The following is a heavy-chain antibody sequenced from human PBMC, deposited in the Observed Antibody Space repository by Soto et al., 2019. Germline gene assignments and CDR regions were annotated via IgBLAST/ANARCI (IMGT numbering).Heavy chain of an antibody. CDR3: AKVRIPNDDMMFHN. CDR1: GFTFSSYV. D-gene: IGHD3-9*01. J-gene: IGHJ4*02. V-gene: IGHV3-23*01. CDR2: ISGSGSMTYYT. Sequence: EVQLLESGGDLVQPGGSLRLSCAASGFTFSSYVMTWVRQAPGKGLEWVSSISGSGSMTYYTNYADSVKGRFTISRDNSKNTLYLQMSSLRAEDTAVYYCAKVRIPNDDMMFHNWGQGTLVTVSS.